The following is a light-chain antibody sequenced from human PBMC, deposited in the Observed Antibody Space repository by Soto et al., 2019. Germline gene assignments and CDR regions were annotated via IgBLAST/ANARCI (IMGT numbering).Light chain of an antibody. CDR2: EGS. V-gene: IGLV2-23*01. J-gene: IGLJ2*01. Sequence: QSALTQPASVSGSPGQSITISRTGTSSDIGVYNLVSWYQQHPDKAPKLMIYEGSKRPSGVSTRFSGSKSGNTATLTISGLLAEDEADYYCSSYAGRSILLFGGGTKLTVL. CDR1: SSDIGVYNL. CDR3: SSYAGRSILL.